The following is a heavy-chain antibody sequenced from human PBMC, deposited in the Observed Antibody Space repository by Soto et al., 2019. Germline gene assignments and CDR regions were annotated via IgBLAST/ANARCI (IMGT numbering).Heavy chain of an antibody. Sequence: XGSLRLSCSASGVTFSTYGMHWVRQAPGRGLDWVAVISYDGGSNYYADSVKGRFTISRDNPKNTLYLQMNSLRPEDTAVYYCAKVAAYCSSTSCSRAYYHYYGMDAWGQGTTVTVSS. CDR3: AKVAAYCSSTSCSRAYYHYYGMDA. CDR2: ISYDGGSN. CDR1: GVTFSTYG. V-gene: IGHV3-30*18. D-gene: IGHD2-2*01. J-gene: IGHJ6*02.